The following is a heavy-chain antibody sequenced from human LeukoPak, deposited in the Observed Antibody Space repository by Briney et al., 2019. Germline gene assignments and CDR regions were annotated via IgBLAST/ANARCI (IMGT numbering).Heavy chain of an antibody. J-gene: IGHJ4*02. V-gene: IGHV3-23*01. CDR1: GFTFSSYA. Sequence: GGSLGLSCAASGFTFSSYAMSWVRQAPGKGLEWVSAISGSGGSTYYADSVKGRFTISRDNSKNTLYLQMNSLRAEDTAVYYCAGDYGDYGVSYFDYWGQGTLVTVSS. D-gene: IGHD4-17*01. CDR3: AGDYGDYGVSYFDY. CDR2: ISGSGGST.